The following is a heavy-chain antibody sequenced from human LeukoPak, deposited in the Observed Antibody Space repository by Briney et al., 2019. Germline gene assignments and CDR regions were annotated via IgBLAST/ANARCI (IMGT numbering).Heavy chain of an antibody. CDR1: GYTFTSYG. J-gene: IGHJ4*02. V-gene: IGHV1-18*01. Sequence: ASVKVSCKASGYTFTSYGISWVRQAPGQGLEWMGWISAYNGNTNYAQKLQGRVTMTTDTSTSTAYMELRSLRSDDTAVYYCARDGEDIVVVPAAPYYFDYWGQGTLVTVSS. D-gene: IGHD2-2*01. CDR3: ARDGEDIVVVPAAPYYFDY. CDR2: ISAYNGNT.